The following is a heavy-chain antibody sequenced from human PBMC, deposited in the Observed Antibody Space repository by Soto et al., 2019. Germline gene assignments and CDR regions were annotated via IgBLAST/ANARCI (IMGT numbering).Heavy chain of an antibody. D-gene: IGHD3-22*01. J-gene: IGHJ3*02. CDR1: GFTFSSYA. V-gene: IGHV3-30-3*01. CDR2: ISSDGSTK. Sequence: QVQLVESGGGVVQPGRSLRLSCAASGFTFSSYAMHWVRQAPGKGLEWVAVISSDGSTKYYADFLKGRFTISRDNSKNTLYLQMNRLRAEDTAVYYCARRESPIVVVIIDAIDIWGQGTMVTGSS. CDR3: ARRESPIVVVIIDAIDI.